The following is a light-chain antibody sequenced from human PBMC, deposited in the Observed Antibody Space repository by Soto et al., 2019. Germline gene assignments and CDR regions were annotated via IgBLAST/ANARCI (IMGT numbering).Light chain of an antibody. CDR1: QSVSSSY. V-gene: IGKV3-20*01. J-gene: IGKJ5*01. CDR3: QQYGNSPNT. CDR2: GAS. Sequence: EIVLPQSPGTLALSPGERATLSCRASQSVSSSYLAWYQHRPGQAPRLLIYGASTRATGIPDRFSGLGSGTDFTLTISRLEPEDFAVYVCQQYGNSPNTFGQGTRLEI.